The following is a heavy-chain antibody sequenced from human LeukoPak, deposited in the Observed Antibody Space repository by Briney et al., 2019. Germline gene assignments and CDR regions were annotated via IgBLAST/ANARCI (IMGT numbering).Heavy chain of an antibody. CDR2: ISTSSLNTI. V-gene: IGHV3-48*04. Sequence: GGSLRLSYAASGFTFSSFGMNWVRQAPGKGLEWISYISTSSLNTIHYADSVKGRFTISRDNAKNSLFLQMNSLRAEDTAVYYCARSLSTDFDYWGQGILVTVSS. CDR1: GFTFSSFG. CDR3: ARSLSTDFDY. D-gene: IGHD5/OR15-5a*01. J-gene: IGHJ4*02.